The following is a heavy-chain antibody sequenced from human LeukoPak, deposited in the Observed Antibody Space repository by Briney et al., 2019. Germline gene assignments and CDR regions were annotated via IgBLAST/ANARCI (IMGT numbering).Heavy chain of an antibody. CDR3: AKRLSSSSTWYYFDY. Sequence: GGSLRLSCAASGFTFSSYNLNWVRQAPGKGLEWISYISSSGSTIYYADSVKGRFTISRDNAKNSLCLQMNSLRAEDTAVYYCAKRLSSSSTWYYFDYWGQGTLVTVSS. V-gene: IGHV3-48*01. CDR1: GFTFSSYN. J-gene: IGHJ4*02. CDR2: ISSSGSTI. D-gene: IGHD6-13*01.